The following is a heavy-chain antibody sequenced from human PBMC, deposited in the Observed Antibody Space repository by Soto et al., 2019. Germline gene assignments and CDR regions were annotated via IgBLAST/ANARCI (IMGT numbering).Heavy chain of an antibody. D-gene: IGHD3-9*01. Sequence: QLQLVQSAAEVKKPGASVRVSCKAYGYPFIKYGISWIRQAPEQGLEWMGWINVDSGYTNYAQKFQGRVTMTADTSTDTAFMELRSMRLDDTAVYFGATAYDTGFDHWGQGTLVSVSS. CDR3: ATAYDTGFDH. CDR2: INVDSGYT. J-gene: IGHJ5*02. V-gene: IGHV1-18*04. CDR1: GYPFIKYG.